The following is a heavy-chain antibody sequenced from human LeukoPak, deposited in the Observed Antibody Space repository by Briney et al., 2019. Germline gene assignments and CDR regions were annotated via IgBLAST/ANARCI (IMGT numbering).Heavy chain of an antibody. CDR1: GFSLDTSGVA. D-gene: IGHD3-10*01. CDR2: IYWDDDK. Sequence: ESGPTLVKPTQTLTLTCTFSGFSLDTSGVAVGWIRQSPGEALEWLALIYWDDDKHYSPSLESRLTIIKDTPKNQVFLTMTSMDPVDTATYYCAHSYYYGSGSYYNVWFDRWGQGTLVTVSS. CDR3: AHSYYYGSGSYYNVWFDR. J-gene: IGHJ5*02. V-gene: IGHV2-5*02.